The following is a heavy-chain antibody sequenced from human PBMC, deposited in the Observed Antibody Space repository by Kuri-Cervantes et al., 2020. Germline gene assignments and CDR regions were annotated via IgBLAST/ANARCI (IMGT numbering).Heavy chain of an antibody. D-gene: IGHD3-9*01. CDR1: GFTFSGSA. CDR3: FAFYDIPK. Sequence: GESLKISCAASGFTFSGSAMHWVRQASGKGLEWVGRIRSKANSYATAYAASVKGRFTISRDDSKNTAYLQMNSLKTEDSAVYYCFAFYDIPKWGQGTLVTVSS. CDR2: IRSKANSYAT. J-gene: IGHJ4*02. V-gene: IGHV3-73*01.